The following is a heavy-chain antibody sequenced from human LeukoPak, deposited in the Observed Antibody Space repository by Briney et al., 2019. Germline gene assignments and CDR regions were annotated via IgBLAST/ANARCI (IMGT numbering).Heavy chain of an antibody. J-gene: IGHJ4*02. CDR2: IYYSGST. V-gene: IGHV4-39*07. D-gene: IGHD1-26*01. CDR1: GGSISSSSYY. Sequence: SETLSLTCTVSGGSISSSSYYWGWIRQPPGKGLEWIGSIYYSGSTYYSPSLKSRVTISVDTSKNQFSLKLSSVTAADTAVYYCARVDSYSRAPAGDYWGQGTLVTVSS. CDR3: ARVDSYSRAPAGDY.